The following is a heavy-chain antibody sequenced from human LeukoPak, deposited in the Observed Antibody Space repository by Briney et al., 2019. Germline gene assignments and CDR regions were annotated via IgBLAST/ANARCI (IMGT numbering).Heavy chain of an antibody. Sequence: GESLRLSCAASGFTVSSNYMGWVRQAPGKGLEWVSIIYSGDSTYYADSVKGRFTISRDNSENTLYLQMSSLRAEDTAIYYCARDHSDQYFDYWGQGTLVTVSS. CDR1: GFTVSSNY. CDR2: IYSGDST. V-gene: IGHV3-53*01. J-gene: IGHJ4*02. CDR3: ARDHSDQYFDY.